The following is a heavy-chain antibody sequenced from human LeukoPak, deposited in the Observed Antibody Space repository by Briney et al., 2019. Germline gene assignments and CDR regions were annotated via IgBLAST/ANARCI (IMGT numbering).Heavy chain of an antibody. CDR2: SRDKTKSYTT. CDR1: GFTFSDHY. D-gene: IGHD1-26*01. J-gene: IGHJ4*02. V-gene: IGHV3-72*01. CDR3: TRVGVGDAKDFDY. Sequence: GGSLRLSCAASGFTFSDHYMDWVRQTPGKGLEWVGRSRDKTKSYTTEYAASVDGRFTISRDDSKNSLYLQMNNLKTEDTAMYFCTRVGVGDAKDFDYWGQGTLVTVSS.